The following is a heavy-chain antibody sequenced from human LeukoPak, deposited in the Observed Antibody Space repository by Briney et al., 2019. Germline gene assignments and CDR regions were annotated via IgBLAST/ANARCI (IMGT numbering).Heavy chain of an antibody. CDR1: GATFSSYA. CDR3: AAPIVATIPAVDYYYMDV. CDR2: IIPIFGTA. D-gene: IGHD5-12*01. J-gene: IGHJ6*03. Sequence: SVKVSCKASGATFSSYAISLVRQAPGQGLEWMGRIIPIFGTANYAQKFQGRVTITTDESTSTAYMELSSLRSEDTAVYYCAAPIVATIPAVDYYYMDVWGKGTTVTVSS. V-gene: IGHV1-69*05.